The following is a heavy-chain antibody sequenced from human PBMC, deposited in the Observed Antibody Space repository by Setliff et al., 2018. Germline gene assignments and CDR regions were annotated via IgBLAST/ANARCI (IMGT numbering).Heavy chain of an antibody. V-gene: IGHV4-61*09. Sequence: SETLSLTCTVSGDSISSRTYYWSWIRQPAGKGLEWIGHIYTSWSTIYNPSLKSRLPLSLDTSKNQFSLNLSSVTAADTAVYYCARMSGFLYMDVWGKGTTVTVSS. J-gene: IGHJ6*03. CDR2: IYTSWST. CDR1: GDSISSRTYY. D-gene: IGHD3-3*01. CDR3: ARMSGFLYMDV.